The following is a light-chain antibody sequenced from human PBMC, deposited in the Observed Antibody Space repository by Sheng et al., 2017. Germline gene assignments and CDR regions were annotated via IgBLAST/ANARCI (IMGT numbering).Light chain of an antibody. CDR1: SGHTSYA. V-gene: IGLV4-69*01. J-gene: IGLJ2*01. Sequence: QLVLTQPPSASASLGASVKLTCTLSSGHTSYAIAWHQQHPEKGPRYLMKVNSDGSHTKGDGIPDRFSGSSSGAERYLTISSLQSEDEADYYCQTWGAVFGGGTKLTV. CDR3: QTWGAV. CDR2: VNSDGSH.